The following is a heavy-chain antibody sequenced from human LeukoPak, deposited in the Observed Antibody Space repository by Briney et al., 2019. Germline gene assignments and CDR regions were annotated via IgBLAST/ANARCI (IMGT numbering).Heavy chain of an antibody. V-gene: IGHV4-4*07. CDR1: GGSISSYY. CDR2: IYTSGST. CDR3: ARGKSVGGYSYADLYYYYYMDV. D-gene: IGHD5-18*01. Sequence: SETLSLTCTVSGGSISSYYWSWIRQPAGKGLEWIGRIYTSGSTNYNPSLKSRVTMSVDTSKNQFSLKLSSVTAADTAVYYCARGKSVGGYSYADLYYYYYMDVWGKGTTVTVSS. J-gene: IGHJ6*03.